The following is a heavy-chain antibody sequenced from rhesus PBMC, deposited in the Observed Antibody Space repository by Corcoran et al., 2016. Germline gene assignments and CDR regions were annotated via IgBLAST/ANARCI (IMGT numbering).Heavy chain of an antibody. CDR3: AAEGDYGSSFDY. CDR2: ISWSGGNT. CDR1: GFTFDDSA. J-gene: IGHJ4*01. D-gene: IGHD4-29*01. Sequence: EVQLVESGGGVVQPGGSLRLSCEASGFTFDDSAIHWVRQAPGKGLEWVSGISWSGGNTYYADSIKGQFTISRDNAKNSLYLQMGSLRAEDTAWYYCAAEGDYGSSFDYWGQGVLVTVSS. V-gene: IGHV3-201*01.